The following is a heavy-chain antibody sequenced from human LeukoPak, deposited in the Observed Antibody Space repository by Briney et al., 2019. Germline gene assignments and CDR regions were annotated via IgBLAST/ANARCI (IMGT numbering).Heavy chain of an antibody. CDR3: ARDNRSYRGYYFDY. CDR1: GGSISSSSYY. J-gene: IGHJ4*02. CDR2: IYYSGST. Sequence: SETLSLTCTVSGGSISSSSYYWGWIRHPPGKGLEWIGSIYYSGSTYYNPSLKSRVTISVDTSKNQFSLKLSSVTAAETAVYYCARDNRSYRGYYFDYWGQGTLATVSS. D-gene: IGHD1-14*01. V-gene: IGHV4-39*07.